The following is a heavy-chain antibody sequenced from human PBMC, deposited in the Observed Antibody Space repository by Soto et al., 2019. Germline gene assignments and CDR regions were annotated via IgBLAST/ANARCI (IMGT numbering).Heavy chain of an antibody. CDR3: GRGSSWTKVEY. D-gene: IGHD6-13*01. J-gene: IGHJ4*02. V-gene: IGHV1-69*01. Sequence: QVQLVQSGSEVKKPGSSVRVSCKASGGSVNNSAISWLRQAPGQGLEWMGGIIPIFGPAIYARKFQGRVTITADESSSTAYMELNNVRSEHTAVYYCGRGSSWTKVEYWGQGTLVTVSS. CDR2: IIPIFGPA. CDR1: GGSVNNSA.